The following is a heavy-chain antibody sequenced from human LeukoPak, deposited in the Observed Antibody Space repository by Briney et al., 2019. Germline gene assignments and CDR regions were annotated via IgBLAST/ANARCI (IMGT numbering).Heavy chain of an antibody. CDR3: AKGSKVVPAATLDY. J-gene: IGHJ4*02. CDR1: GFTLDDFA. CDR2: ISWNSGSI. V-gene: IGHV3-9*01. D-gene: IGHD2-2*01. Sequence: GRSLRLSLAASGFTLDDFAMHWGRQAPGKGLGWVSGISWNSGSIGYADSVKGRFTISRDNAKNSLYLQMNSLRAEDTALYYCAKGSKVVPAATLDYWGQGTLVTVSS.